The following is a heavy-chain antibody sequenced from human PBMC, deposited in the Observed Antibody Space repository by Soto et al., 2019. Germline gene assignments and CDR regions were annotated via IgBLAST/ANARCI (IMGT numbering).Heavy chain of an antibody. CDR2: IKSKTDGGTT. V-gene: IGHV3-15*01. Sequence: GGSLRLSCAASGFTFSNAWMSWVRQAPGKGLEWVGRIKSKTDGGTTDYSAPVKGRFTISRDDSKNTLYLQMNSLKTEDTAVYYCPGPKQLVRYYYYGMDVWGQGTTVTVSS. J-gene: IGHJ6*02. CDR3: PGPKQLVRYYYYGMDV. CDR1: GFTFSNAW. D-gene: IGHD6-6*01.